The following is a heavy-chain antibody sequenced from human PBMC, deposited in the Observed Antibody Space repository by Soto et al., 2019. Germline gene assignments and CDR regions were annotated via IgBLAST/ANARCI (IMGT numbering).Heavy chain of an antibody. D-gene: IGHD6-25*01. Sequence: QVHLLQSGPTLVKPSETLSLTCTFSGGSISSYYWSWIRQPPGKGLEWIGYMFHVLGPNYNSSLRGRVSISVDTTKKQFSLELRSLTAADTAVYYCARDRHWYGSGGPFYSAGSFDIWGQGTMVAVS. J-gene: IGHJ3*02. CDR1: GGSISSYY. CDR2: MFHVLGP. CDR3: ARDRHWYGSGGPFYSAGSFDI. V-gene: IGHV4-59*01.